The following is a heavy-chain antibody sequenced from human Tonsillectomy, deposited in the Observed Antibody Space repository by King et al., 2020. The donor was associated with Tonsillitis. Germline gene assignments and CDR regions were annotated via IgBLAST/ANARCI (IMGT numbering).Heavy chain of an antibody. Sequence: EVQLVESGGGLVQPGGSLRLSCAASGFTFSSYWMHWVRQAPGKGLVWVSRINSDGSSTSYADSVKGRFTISRDNAKNTLYLQMNSLRAEDTAVYYCVRMYYYDSSGYYFPSDYWGQGTLVTVSS. CDR2: INSDGSST. CDR3: VRMYYYDSSGYYFPSDY. J-gene: IGHJ4*02. D-gene: IGHD3-22*01. CDR1: GFTFSSYW. V-gene: IGHV3-74*01.